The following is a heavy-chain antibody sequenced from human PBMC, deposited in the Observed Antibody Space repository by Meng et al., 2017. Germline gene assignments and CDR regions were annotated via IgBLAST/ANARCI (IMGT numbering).Heavy chain of an antibody. CDR1: GFTFSTYE. D-gene: IGHD3-22*01. Sequence: GGSLRLSYAASGFTFSTYEMNWVRQAPGKGLEWVSYISDTGSSIYYADSVKGRFTISRDNAKNSLYLQMNSLRAEDTGFYYCARARYYYDSSGSLPAAGWGRGTLVTVSS. CDR3: ARARYYYDSSGSLPAAG. J-gene: IGHJ4*02. CDR2: ISDTGSSI. V-gene: IGHV3-48*03.